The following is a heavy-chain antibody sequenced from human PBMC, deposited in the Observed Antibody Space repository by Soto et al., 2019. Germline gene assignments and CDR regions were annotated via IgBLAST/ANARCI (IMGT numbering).Heavy chain of an antibody. V-gene: IGHV1-8*02. Sequence: ASVKVSCKASGYTFTSYDINWVRQATGQGLEWMGWMNPNSGNTGYAQKFQGRVTMTRNTSISTAYMELSSLRSEDTAVYYCAREGFDTAMVPYWYFDLWGRGTLVTVSS. CDR2: MNPNSGNT. CDR1: GYTFTSYD. D-gene: IGHD5-18*01. J-gene: IGHJ2*01. CDR3: AREGFDTAMVPYWYFDL.